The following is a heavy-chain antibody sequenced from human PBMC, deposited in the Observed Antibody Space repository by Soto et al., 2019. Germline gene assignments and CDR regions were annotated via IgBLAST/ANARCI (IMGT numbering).Heavy chain of an antibody. CDR2: ISYDGSNK. CDR3: ARPYSSGWYGDLDY. CDR1: GFTFSSYA. D-gene: IGHD6-19*01. V-gene: IGHV3-30-3*01. Sequence: LRLSCTASGFTFSSYAMHWVRHAPGKGLEWVAVISYDGSNKYYADSVKGRFTISRDNSKNTMYLQMNSLRVEDTAVYYCARPYSSGWYGDLDYWGQGTLVTVSS. J-gene: IGHJ4*02.